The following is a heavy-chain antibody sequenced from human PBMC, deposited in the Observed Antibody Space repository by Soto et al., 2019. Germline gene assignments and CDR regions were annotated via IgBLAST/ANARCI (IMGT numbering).Heavy chain of an antibody. CDR3: ARGLNVYYSDY. CDR1: GYTFTSYA. D-gene: IGHD3-16*01. V-gene: IGHV1-3*01. CDR2: INAGNGNT. J-gene: IGHJ4*02. Sequence: QVQLVQSGAEVKKPGASVKVSCKASGYTFTSYAMHWVRQAPGQRLEWMGWINAGNGNTKYSQKFQGRVTITRDTSASAAYMELSSLRSEDTAVYYCARGLNVYYSDYWGQGTLVTVSS.